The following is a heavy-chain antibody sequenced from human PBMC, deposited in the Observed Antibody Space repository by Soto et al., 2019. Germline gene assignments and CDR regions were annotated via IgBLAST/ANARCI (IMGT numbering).Heavy chain of an antibody. D-gene: IGHD3-16*01. Sequence: QVQLVQSGAEVKKPGASVKVSCKASGYTFTSYAMHWVRQAPGQRLEWMGWINAGNGNTKYSQKFQGRVTITRDTSANTAYMELSSLRSEDTAVYYCARADYDYVWGSYSFDYWGQGTLVTVSS. J-gene: IGHJ4*02. CDR1: GYTFTSYA. V-gene: IGHV1-3*01. CDR3: ARADYDYVWGSYSFDY. CDR2: INAGNGNT.